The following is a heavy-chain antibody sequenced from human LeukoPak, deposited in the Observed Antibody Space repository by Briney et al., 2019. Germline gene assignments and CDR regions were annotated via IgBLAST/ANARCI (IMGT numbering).Heavy chain of an antibody. J-gene: IGHJ3*02. Sequence: GGSLRLSCAASGFTFDDYTMHWVRQAPGKGLEWVSLISWDGGSTYYADSVKGRFTISRDNSKNSLYLQMNSLRTEDTALYYCAKYGDSVGINAFDIWGQGTMVTVSS. CDR3: AKYGDSVGINAFDI. CDR2: ISWDGGST. V-gene: IGHV3-43*01. CDR1: GFTFDDYT. D-gene: IGHD4-17*01.